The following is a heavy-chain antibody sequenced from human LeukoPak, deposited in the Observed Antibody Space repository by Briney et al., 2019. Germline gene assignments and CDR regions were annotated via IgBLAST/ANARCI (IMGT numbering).Heavy chain of an antibody. J-gene: IGHJ6*02. CDR3: ARDRRSQNLRFLEWLPLYYYYGMDV. D-gene: IGHD3-3*01. Sequence: SETLSLTCAVYGGSFSGYYWSWIRQPPGKGLEWIGEINHSGRTNYNPSLKSRVTISVDTSKNQFSLKLSSVTAADTAVYYCARDRRSQNLRFLEWLPLYYYYGMDVWGQGTTVTVSS. CDR2: INHSGRT. CDR1: GGSFSGYY. V-gene: IGHV4-34*01.